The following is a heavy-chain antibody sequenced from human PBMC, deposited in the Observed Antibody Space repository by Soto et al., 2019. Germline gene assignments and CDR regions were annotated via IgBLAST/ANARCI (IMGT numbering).Heavy chain of an antibody. D-gene: IGHD2-15*01. CDR1: GFTFSSYS. Sequence: EVQLVESGGGLVKPGGSLRLSCAASGFTFSSYSMNWVRQAPGNGLEWVSSISSSSSYIYYADSVKGRFTISRDNAKNSLYLQMNSLRAEDTAVYYCASSVAATKVDYWGQGTLVTVSS. CDR2: ISSSSSYI. J-gene: IGHJ4*02. V-gene: IGHV3-21*01. CDR3: ASSVAATKVDY.